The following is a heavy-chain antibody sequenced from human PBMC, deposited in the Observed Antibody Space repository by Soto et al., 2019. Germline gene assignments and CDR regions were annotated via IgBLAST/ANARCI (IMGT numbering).Heavy chain of an antibody. CDR3: AREVSGIQAFDY. V-gene: IGHV4-4*02. Sequence: SETLSLTCVVSGGSINSSYWWNWVRQPPGKGLEWIGEISHGGSTNFNPSLKSRATISVDKSKNHLSLKLDSVTAADTAVYYCAREVSGIQAFDYWGQGTLVTVSS. J-gene: IGHJ4*02. D-gene: IGHD1-20*01. CDR2: ISHGGST. CDR1: GGSINSSYW.